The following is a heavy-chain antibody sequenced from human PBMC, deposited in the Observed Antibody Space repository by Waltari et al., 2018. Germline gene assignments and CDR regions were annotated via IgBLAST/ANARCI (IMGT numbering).Heavy chain of an antibody. J-gene: IGHJ4*02. D-gene: IGHD6-19*01. CDR1: GYPFSRYS. CDR2: IDDSSAYI. CDR3: ARGGRSGWYEG. V-gene: IGHV3-21*01. Sequence: EENLVESGGGWVKHGGSLRLSCEASGYPFSRYSMNWVRQAPGKGLEWVSSIDDSSAYIYYADLVKGRFTISRDNAENSLYLQMDSLTAEDTAVYYCARGGRSGWYEGWGQGTLVTVSS.